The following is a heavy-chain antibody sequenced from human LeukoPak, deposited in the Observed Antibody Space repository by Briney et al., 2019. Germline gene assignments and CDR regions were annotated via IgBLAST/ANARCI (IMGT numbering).Heavy chain of an antibody. CDR1: GGTFSSYA. CDR3: ARGRYCSSTSRHNWFDP. Sequence: SVKVSCTASGGTFSSYAISWVRQAPGQGLEWMGGIIPIFGTANYAQKFQGRATITADESTSTAYMELSSLRSEDTAVYYCARGRYCSSTSRHNWFDPWGQGTLVTVSS. J-gene: IGHJ5*02. D-gene: IGHD2-2*01. CDR2: IIPIFGTA. V-gene: IGHV1-69*13.